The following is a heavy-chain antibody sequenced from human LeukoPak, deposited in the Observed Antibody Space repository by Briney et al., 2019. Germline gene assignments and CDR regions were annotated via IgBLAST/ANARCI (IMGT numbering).Heavy chain of an antibody. D-gene: IGHD3-3*01. CDR2: IYYSGNT. J-gene: IGHJ5*02. CDR1: GGSINSHY. V-gene: IGHV4-59*11. Sequence: SETLSLTCTVSGGSINSHYWSWIRQSPGKGLEWIGDIYYSGNTNYNPSLRSRVTISVNTSKNQSSLKLTSVTAADTAVYYCARMTYYDFWSGYYMRGWFDPWGQGTLVTVSS. CDR3: ARMTYYDFWSGYYMRGWFDP.